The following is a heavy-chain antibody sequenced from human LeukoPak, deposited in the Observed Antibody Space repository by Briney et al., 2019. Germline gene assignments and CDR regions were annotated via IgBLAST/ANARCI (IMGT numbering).Heavy chain of an antibody. CDR3: ARVGADYSNAPFDY. J-gene: IGHJ4*02. Sequence: PSEPLPLPSPFSGGSISSYSWSWSRQPPGKGLEWMGYFFYSGSTNYNPSLKSRVTISVDTSKNQFSLKLSSVTAADTAVYYCARVGADYSNAPFDYWGQGTLVTVSS. CDR1: GGSISSYS. V-gene: IGHV4-59*01. CDR2: FFYSGST. D-gene: IGHD4-11*01.